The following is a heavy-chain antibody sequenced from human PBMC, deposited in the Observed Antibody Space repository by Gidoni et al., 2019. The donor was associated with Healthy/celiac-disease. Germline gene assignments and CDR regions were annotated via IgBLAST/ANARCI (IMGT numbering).Heavy chain of an antibody. CDR2: IYPGDSDT. Sequence: EVQLVQSGAEVKKPGESLKISCKGSGYSSTSYWIGWVRQMPGKGLEWMGIIYPGDSDTRYSPSFQGQVTISADKSISTAYLQWSSLKASDTAMYYCARRARLDYYYDYMDVWGKGTTVTVSS. D-gene: IGHD1-1*01. V-gene: IGHV5-51*01. CDR3: ARRARLDYYYDYMDV. J-gene: IGHJ6*03. CDR1: GYSSTSYW.